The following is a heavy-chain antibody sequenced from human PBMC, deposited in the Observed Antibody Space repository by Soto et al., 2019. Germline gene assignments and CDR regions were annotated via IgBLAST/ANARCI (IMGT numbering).Heavy chain of an antibody. J-gene: IGHJ6*02. Sequence: GGSLRLSCAASGFTFSSYAMSWVRQAPGKGLEWVSAISGSGGSTYYADSVKGRFTISRDNSKNTLYLQMNSLRAKDTAVYYCAKDLLAVVSSAMDVWGQGTTVTVSS. CDR3: AKDLLAVVSSAMDV. V-gene: IGHV3-23*01. D-gene: IGHD6-19*01. CDR1: GFTFSSYA. CDR2: ISGSGGST.